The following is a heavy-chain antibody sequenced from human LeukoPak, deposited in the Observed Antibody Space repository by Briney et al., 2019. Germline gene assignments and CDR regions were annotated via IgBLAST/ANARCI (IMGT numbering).Heavy chain of an antibody. V-gene: IGHV4-39*07. CDR1: GDSISSSRDY. J-gene: IGHJ4*02. CDR3: ARDRDVSEYCVGGICYGPRFSDS. Sequence: PSETLSLTCTVSGDSISSSRDYWAWIRQPPGKGLEWIGSIYHSGSTRYNPSLKSRVTILVDTSKNQFSLRLSSVTAADTAIYYCARDRDVSEYCVGGICYGPRFSDSWGQGTLVTVSS. D-gene: IGHD2-15*01. CDR2: IYHSGST.